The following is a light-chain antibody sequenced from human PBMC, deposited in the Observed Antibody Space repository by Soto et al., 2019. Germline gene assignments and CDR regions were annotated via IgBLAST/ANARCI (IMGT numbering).Light chain of an antibody. CDR2: AAS. V-gene: IGKV3-15*01. J-gene: IGKJ2*01. CDR1: QSVTSN. CDR3: QQYNNWPLYI. Sequence: EIVMTQSPATLSVSPGERATLSCRASQSVTSNLAWYQQKPGQAPRLLIYAASTRATGIPARFSGSGSGTEFTLTISSLQSEDFAVYYCQQYNNWPLYIFGQGTKLEI.